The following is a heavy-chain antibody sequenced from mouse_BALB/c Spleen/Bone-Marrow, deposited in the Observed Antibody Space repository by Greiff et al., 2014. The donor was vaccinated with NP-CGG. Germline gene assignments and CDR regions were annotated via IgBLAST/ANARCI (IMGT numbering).Heavy chain of an antibody. CDR3: ARRGYDNSYWYFGG. CDR1: GFTFSSYG. Sequence: EVKLQESGGDLGKPGGSLKLSCAASGFTFSSYGMSWVRQTPDKRLEWVATISTGGSQTYYTDSVKGRFTISRDNAKNTLYLQMSSLKSEDSAIYYCARRGYDNSYWYFGGWGAGTTVTVSS. J-gene: IGHJ1*01. CDR2: ISTGGSQT. D-gene: IGHD2-3*01. V-gene: IGHV5-6*02.